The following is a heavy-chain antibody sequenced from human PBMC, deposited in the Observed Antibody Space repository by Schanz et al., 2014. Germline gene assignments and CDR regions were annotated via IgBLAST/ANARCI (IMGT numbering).Heavy chain of an antibody. CDR3: ARPIYDLWSGSFDY. J-gene: IGHJ4*02. CDR2: ISYDGNNK. V-gene: IGHV3-30*04. D-gene: IGHD3-3*01. Sequence: VQLVESGGGLVQPGGSLRLSCAASGFTFSSYAMHWVRQAPGKGLEWVALISYDGNNKYYADSVKGRFTISRDNSKNTLYLRMISLRAEDTAMFYCARPIYDLWSGSFDYWGQGTLVTVSS. CDR1: GFTFSSYA.